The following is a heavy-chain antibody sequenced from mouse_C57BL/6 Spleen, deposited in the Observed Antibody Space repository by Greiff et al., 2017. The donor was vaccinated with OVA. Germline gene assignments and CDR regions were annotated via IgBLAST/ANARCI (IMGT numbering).Heavy chain of an antibody. CDR2: IDPETGGT. CDR3: TRGRSFGGFAY. CDR1: GYTFTDYE. V-gene: IGHV1-15*01. Sequence: VQLQQSGAELVRPGASVTLSCKASGYTFTDYEMHWVKQTPVHGLEWIGAIDPETGGTAYNQKFKGKAILTADKSSSTAYMELRSLTSEDSAVYYCTRGRSFGGFAYWGQGTLVTVSA. J-gene: IGHJ3*01.